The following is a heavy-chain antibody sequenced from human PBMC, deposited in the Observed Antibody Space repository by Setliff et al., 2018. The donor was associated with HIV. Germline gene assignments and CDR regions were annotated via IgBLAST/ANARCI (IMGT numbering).Heavy chain of an antibody. CDR3: VRDTPGSDNAFDI. J-gene: IGHJ3*02. D-gene: IGHD2-21*01. CDR1: GFAFSYNT. V-gene: IGHV3-64*02. CDR2: ITGNGGSI. Sequence: SLRLSCAASGFAFSYNTMHWVRQAPGKGLEYVSGITGNGGSIFYADAVRGRFTISRDNSGDMLFLQMASLRPEDMAVYYCVRDTPGSDNAFDIWGQGTMVTVSS.